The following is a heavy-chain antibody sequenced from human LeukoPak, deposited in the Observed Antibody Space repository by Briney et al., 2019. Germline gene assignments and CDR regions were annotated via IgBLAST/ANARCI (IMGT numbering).Heavy chain of an antibody. D-gene: IGHD4-23*01. Sequence: ASVKVSCKASGHTFRSYALTWVRQAPGQGLEWMGWVSPYTGHTEYAQTFQGRVTMTADTSTTTSYLELRSLRSDDTAMYFCARESDYGGNYYYLDSWGQGTLVTVSS. V-gene: IGHV1-18*04. CDR1: GHTFRSYA. CDR3: ARESDYGGNYYYLDS. J-gene: IGHJ4*02. CDR2: VSPYTGHT.